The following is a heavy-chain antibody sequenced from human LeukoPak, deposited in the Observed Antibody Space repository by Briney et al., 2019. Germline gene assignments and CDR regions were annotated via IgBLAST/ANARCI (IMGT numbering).Heavy chain of an antibody. D-gene: IGHD3-10*01. V-gene: IGHV4-31*03. Sequence: SETLSLTCTVSGGSISSGGYYWSWIRPHPGKGLEWIGYIYYSGSTYYNPSLKSRVTISVDTSKNQFSLKLSSVTAADTAVYYCAREWLGELLSSGYFDLWGRGTLVTVSS. CDR3: AREWLGELLSSGYFDL. J-gene: IGHJ2*01. CDR1: GGSISSGGYY. CDR2: IYYSGST.